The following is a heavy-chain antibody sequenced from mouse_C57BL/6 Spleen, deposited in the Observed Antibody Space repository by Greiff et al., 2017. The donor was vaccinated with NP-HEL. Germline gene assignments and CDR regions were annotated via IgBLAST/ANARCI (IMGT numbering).Heavy chain of an antibody. Sequence: QVQLQQPGAELVKPGASVKMSCKASGYTFTSYWITWVKQRPGQGLEWIGDIYPGSGSTNYNEKFKSKATLTVDTSSSTAYMQLSSLTSKDSAVYYCARTDYDDDQYYYSMDYWGQGTSVTVSS. CDR3: ARTDYDDDQYYYSMDY. CDR1: GYTFTSYW. J-gene: IGHJ4*01. D-gene: IGHD2-4*01. CDR2: IYPGSGST. V-gene: IGHV1-55*01.